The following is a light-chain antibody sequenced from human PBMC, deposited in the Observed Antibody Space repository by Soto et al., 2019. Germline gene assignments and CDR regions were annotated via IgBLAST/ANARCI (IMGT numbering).Light chain of an antibody. J-gene: IGKJ2*01. CDR2: KAS. CDR3: QQYHSYSGT. Sequence: DIQMTQSPSTLSESVGDRVTITCRASQSISSWLAWYQQKPGKVPKLLIYKASSLESGVPSRFSGSGSGTEFTLTISSLQPDDVANYYCQQYHSYSGTFGQGTKLEIK. CDR1: QSISSW. V-gene: IGKV1-5*03.